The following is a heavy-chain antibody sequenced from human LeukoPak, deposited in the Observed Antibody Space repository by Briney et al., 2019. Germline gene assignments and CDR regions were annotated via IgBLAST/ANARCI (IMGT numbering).Heavy chain of an antibody. V-gene: IGHV4-39*07. CDR1: GGSISSSSYY. Sequence: PSETLSLTCTVSGGSISSSSYYWGWIRQPPGKGLEWIGSIYYSGSTYYNPSLKSRVTISVDTSKNQFSLKLSSVTAADTAVYYCAAGRLMNYYDSSGYYDWYFDLWGRGTLVTVSS. CDR2: IYYSGST. CDR3: AAGRLMNYYDSSGYYDWYFDL. D-gene: IGHD3-22*01. J-gene: IGHJ2*01.